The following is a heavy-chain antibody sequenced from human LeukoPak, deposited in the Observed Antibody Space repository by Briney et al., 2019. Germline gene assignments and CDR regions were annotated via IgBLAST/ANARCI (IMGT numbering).Heavy chain of an antibody. CDR1: GFTVSSNY. CDR3: AKEGSGWFFDY. Sequence: GGSLRLSCAASGFTVSSNYMSWVRQAPGKGLEWVAAVSYDGSNKYYADSVKGRFSISRDNSNNTLYLQMNSLRPEDTAVYYCAKEGSGWFFDYWGQGALVTVSS. V-gene: IGHV3-30*18. D-gene: IGHD6-19*01. J-gene: IGHJ4*02. CDR2: VSYDGSNK.